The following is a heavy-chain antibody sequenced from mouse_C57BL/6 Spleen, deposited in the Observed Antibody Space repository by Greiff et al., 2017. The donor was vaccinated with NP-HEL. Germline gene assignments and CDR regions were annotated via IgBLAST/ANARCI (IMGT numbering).Heavy chain of an antibody. CDR2: ISNLAYSI. CDR3: ARHGGYDVGFAY. V-gene: IGHV5-15*01. D-gene: IGHD2-2*01. Sequence: EVKLVESGGGLVQPGGSLKLSCAASGFTFSDYGMAWVRQAPRKGPEWVAFISNLAYSIYYADTVTGRFTISRENAKNTLYLEMSSLRSEDTAMYYCARHGGYDVGFAYWGQGTLVTVSA. CDR1: GFTFSDYG. J-gene: IGHJ3*01.